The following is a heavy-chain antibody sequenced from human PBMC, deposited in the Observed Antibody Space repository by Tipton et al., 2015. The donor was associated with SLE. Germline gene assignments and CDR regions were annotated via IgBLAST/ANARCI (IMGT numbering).Heavy chain of an antibody. V-gene: IGHV3-23*01. D-gene: IGHD1-26*01. J-gene: IGHJ4*02. Sequence: SLRLSCAASGFTFSSYAMHWVRQAPGKGLEWVSTVSGDGGRTYYADSVKGRFTISRDNSKNTLYLQMNSLRADDTAVYYCAKTSRTESRGATSRCDYWGQGTLVTVSS. CDR1: GFTFSSYA. CDR2: VSGDGGRT. CDR3: AKTSRTESRGATSRCDY.